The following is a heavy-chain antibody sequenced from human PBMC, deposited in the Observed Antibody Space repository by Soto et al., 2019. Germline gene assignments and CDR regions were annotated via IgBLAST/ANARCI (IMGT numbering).Heavy chain of an antibody. CDR1: GFMFDSYW. CDR3: ARDDFYDSSVNDVFDI. V-gene: IGHV3-7*05. CDR2: IKQDGTEK. J-gene: IGHJ3*02. D-gene: IGHD3-22*01. Sequence: PGGSLRLSCAASGFMFDSYWMSWVRQVPGKGLEWVANIKQDGTEKFYVDSVKGRFTISRDNAKNSLYLQMNSLRAEDTAVYYFARDDFYDSSVNDVFDIGGKGKMVTVPS.